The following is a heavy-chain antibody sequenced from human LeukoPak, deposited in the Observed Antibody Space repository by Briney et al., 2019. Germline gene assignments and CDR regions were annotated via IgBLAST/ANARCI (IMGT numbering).Heavy chain of an antibody. J-gene: IGHJ4*02. Sequence: GGSLRLSCAASGFTFSSYSMTWVRQAPGKGLEWVSYISSSSSTIYYADSVKGRFTISRDNAKNSLYLQMNSLRAEDTAVYYCARSYYDSLEDYFDYWGQGTLVTVSS. D-gene: IGHD3-22*01. V-gene: IGHV3-48*04. CDR1: GFTFSSYS. CDR2: ISSSSSTI. CDR3: ARSYYDSLEDYFDY.